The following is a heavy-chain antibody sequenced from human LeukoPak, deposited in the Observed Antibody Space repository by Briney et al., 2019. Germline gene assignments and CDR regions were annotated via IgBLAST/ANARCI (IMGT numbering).Heavy chain of an antibody. D-gene: IGHD1-1*01. Sequence: GGSLRLSCAASGFTFSNYWMTWVRQAPGKGLEWVANIKQDGSEKYFVDSVKGRFTISRDNAKNSVYLQMDSLRAEDTAVYYCARDLYRLNWSDGGGLFDHWGQGTLVTVSS. V-gene: IGHV3-7*04. CDR1: GFTFSNYW. CDR3: ARDLYRLNWSDGGGLFDH. J-gene: IGHJ4*02. CDR2: IKQDGSEK.